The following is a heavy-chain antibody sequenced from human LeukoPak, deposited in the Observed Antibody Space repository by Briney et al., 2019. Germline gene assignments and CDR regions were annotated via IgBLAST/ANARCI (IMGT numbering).Heavy chain of an antibody. CDR2: VNPSSGGT. CDR1: GYTFTGYY. D-gene: IGHD1-1*01. Sequence: ASVKVSCKASGYTFTGYYMHWVRQAPGQGLEWMGWVNPSSGGTNYAQKFQGRVTMTRDTSISTVYMELIGLTSDDTAVFYCARDSKSARPFYYYFYGLDVWGQGTTVTVSS. CDR3: ARDSKSARPFYYYFYGLDV. V-gene: IGHV1-2*02. J-gene: IGHJ6*02.